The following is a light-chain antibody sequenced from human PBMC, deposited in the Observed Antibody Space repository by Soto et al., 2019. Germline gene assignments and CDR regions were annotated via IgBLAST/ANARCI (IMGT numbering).Light chain of an antibody. CDR2: DDS. CDR1: NIGGKS. V-gene: IGLV3-21*02. Sequence: SYELTQPPSVSVAPGQTARITCGGNNIGGKSVHWYRQKPGQAPVLVVYDDSDRPSGIPERFSGSNSVNTATLTISRVAAGDEADYYCQVWESGRGVFGTGTKV. J-gene: IGLJ1*01. CDR3: QVWESGRGV.